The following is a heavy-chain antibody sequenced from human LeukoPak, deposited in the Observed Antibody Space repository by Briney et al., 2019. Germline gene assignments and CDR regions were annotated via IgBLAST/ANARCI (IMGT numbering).Heavy chain of an antibody. D-gene: IGHD4-17*01. CDR2: ISTYNGNT. CDR3: ASPHSYGSTYFDC. Sequence: ASVKVSCKASGYTFTSYGLTWVRQAPGQGLEWMGWISTYNGNTYYAQGLQGRVSMTTDTSTSTAYMELRSLRSDDTAVYYCASPHSYGSTYFDCWGQGTLVTVSS. CDR1: GYTFTSYG. V-gene: IGHV1-18*01. J-gene: IGHJ4*02.